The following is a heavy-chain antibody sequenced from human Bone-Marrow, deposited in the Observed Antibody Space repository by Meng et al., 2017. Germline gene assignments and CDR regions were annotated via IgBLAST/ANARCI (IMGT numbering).Heavy chain of an antibody. CDR1: EYVFAAYI. J-gene: IGHJ4*02. V-gene: IGHV1-2*02. CDR2: INPNGGGP. Sequence: VQLEQSGTGVKEPGASVKVSCKASEYVFAAYIIHWVRQAPGQGPEWMGWINPNGGGPNYALKFQGRVTMTSDTSIDTAYMELTSLTSDDTAVYYCARAMGILGRFDFWGQGTLVTVSS. D-gene: IGHD3-10*01. CDR3: ARAMGILGRFDF.